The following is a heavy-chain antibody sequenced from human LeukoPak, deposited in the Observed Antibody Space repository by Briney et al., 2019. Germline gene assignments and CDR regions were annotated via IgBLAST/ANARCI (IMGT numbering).Heavy chain of an antibody. CDR3: AADLDAYNTLGS. V-gene: IGHV3-15*01. CDR2: IKTKSEGGTT. D-gene: IGHD5-24*01. J-gene: IGHJ4*02. CDR1: GSTFSNTW. Sequence: GGSLRLSCVGSGSTFSNTWMNWVRRAPGKGLEWVGRIKTKSEGGTTHYAAHVKGRFTISRDDSKKTIFLQMNSLKIEDTAIYFCAADLDAYNTLGSWGQGALVTVSS.